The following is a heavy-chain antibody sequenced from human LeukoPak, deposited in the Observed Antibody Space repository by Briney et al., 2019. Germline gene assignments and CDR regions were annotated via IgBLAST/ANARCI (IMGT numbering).Heavy chain of an antibody. J-gene: IGHJ4*02. CDR2: ISSSSSSI. CDR1: GFTFSSNS. Sequence: GGPLRLSCAASGFTFSSNSLHWVRQAPGKGLEWVSYISSSSSSIYYADSVKGRFTISRDNAKNSLYLQMNSLRVEDSAVYYCVTDFPVYWGQGTLVTVSS. CDR3: VTDFPVY. V-gene: IGHV3-48*01.